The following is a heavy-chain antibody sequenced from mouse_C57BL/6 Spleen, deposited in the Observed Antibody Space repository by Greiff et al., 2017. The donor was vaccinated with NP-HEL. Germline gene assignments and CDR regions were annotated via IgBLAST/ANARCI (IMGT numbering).Heavy chain of an antibody. D-gene: IGHD1-2*01. CDR2: IRSKSSNYAT. J-gene: IGHJ1*03. Sequence: EVQVVESGGGLVQPKGSLKLSCAASGFTFNTYAMHWVRQAPGKGLEWVARIRSKSSNYATYYADSVKDRFTISRDDSQSMLYLQMNNLKTEDTAMYYCVREGLLRRYFDVWGTGTTVTVSS. CDR1: GFTFNTYA. V-gene: IGHV10-3*01. CDR3: VREGLLRRYFDV.